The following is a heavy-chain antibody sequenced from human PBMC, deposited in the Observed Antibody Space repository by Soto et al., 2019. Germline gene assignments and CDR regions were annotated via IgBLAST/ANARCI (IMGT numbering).Heavy chain of an antibody. CDR3: AREKLWLRYYFDY. CDR1: GFTFSSYG. CDR2: ISYDGSNK. D-gene: IGHD5-18*01. J-gene: IGHJ4*02. Sequence: QVQLVESGGGVVQPGRSLRLSCAASGFTFSSYGMHWVRQAPGKGLEWVAVISYDGSNKYYADSVKGRFTISRDNSKSTLYLLMNSLGAEDTPVYHCAREKLWLRYYFDYWGQGTLVTVSS. V-gene: IGHV3-30*03.